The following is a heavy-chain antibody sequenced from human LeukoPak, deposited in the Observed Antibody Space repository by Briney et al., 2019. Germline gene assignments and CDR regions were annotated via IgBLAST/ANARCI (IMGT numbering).Heavy chain of an antibody. Sequence: GGSLRLSCVASGFTFSSYPMTWVRQAPGKGLEWVALIAYDGSNKYYADSVKGRFTISRDNSKNTLYLQMNSLRAEDTAVFYCARGARGSGWRVFDIWGQGTMVTVSS. V-gene: IGHV3-30*04. CDR1: GFTFSSYP. CDR2: IAYDGSNK. CDR3: ARGARGSGWRVFDI. D-gene: IGHD6-19*01. J-gene: IGHJ3*02.